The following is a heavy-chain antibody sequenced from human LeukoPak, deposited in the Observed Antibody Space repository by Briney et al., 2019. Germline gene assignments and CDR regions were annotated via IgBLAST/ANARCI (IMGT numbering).Heavy chain of an antibody. CDR3: AKVGVVDY. CDR2: ISYDGSNK. J-gene: IGHJ4*02. V-gene: IGHV3-30*18. Sequence: GGSLRLSCAASGFTFSSYGVHWVRQAPGKGLEWVAVISYDGSNKYYADSVKGRFTISRDNSKNTLYLQMNSLRAEDTAVYYCAKVGVVDYWGQGTLVTVSS. CDR1: GFTFSSYG.